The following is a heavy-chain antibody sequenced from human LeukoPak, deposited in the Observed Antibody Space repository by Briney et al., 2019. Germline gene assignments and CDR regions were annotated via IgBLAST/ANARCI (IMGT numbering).Heavy chain of an antibody. CDR2: IKQDESEE. Sequence: GGSLRLSCAASGFTFSSYEMNWVRQAPGKGLEWVANIKQDESEEYYVDSVKGRFTISRDNAKNSLYLQMNSLRAEDTAVYYCVRDGRGYCSSSGCLWFPLDIWGQGTMVTVSS. CDR3: VRDGRGYCSSSGCLWFPLDI. D-gene: IGHD2-15*01. CDR1: GFTFSSYE. V-gene: IGHV3-7*01. J-gene: IGHJ3*02.